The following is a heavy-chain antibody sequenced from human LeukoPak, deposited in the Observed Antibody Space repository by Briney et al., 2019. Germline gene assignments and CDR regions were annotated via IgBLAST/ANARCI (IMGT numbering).Heavy chain of an antibody. CDR2: ISYDGRRT. J-gene: IGHJ4*02. V-gene: IGHV3-30*09. CDR1: RFTFSSYA. D-gene: IGHD2-21*01. Sequence: GGSLRLSCAASRFTFSSYAMSWDRQAPGKGLEWLATISYDGRRTYYADTVKGRFAISRDNSKNTLYLQMNSLRGDDTAVYYCAKQDDVLVAGIDYWGQGTLVTASS. CDR3: AKQDDVLVAGIDY.